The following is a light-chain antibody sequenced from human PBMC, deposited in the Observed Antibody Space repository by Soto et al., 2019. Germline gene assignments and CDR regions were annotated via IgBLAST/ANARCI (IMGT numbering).Light chain of an antibody. V-gene: IGLV2-14*01. J-gene: IGLJ1*01. CDR2: EVR. CDR3: SSYTSNNTPV. CDR1: SSDIGGHDY. Sequence: QSVLTQAASVSGSPGQSITISCTGTSSDIGGHDYVSWYQHHPGKAPRLMIYEVRNRPSGVSNRFSGSKSGNTASLTISGLQTEDEADYYCSSYTSNNTPVFGTGTKVTVL.